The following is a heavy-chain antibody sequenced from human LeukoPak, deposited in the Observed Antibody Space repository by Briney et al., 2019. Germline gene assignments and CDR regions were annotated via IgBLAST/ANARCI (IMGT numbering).Heavy chain of an antibody. J-gene: IGHJ5*02. CDR3: ARTGQTGSTLLAWFDP. V-gene: IGHV1-18*01. CDR2: ISTQSGNT. Sequence: GASVKVSCKASGYTLTSYGINWMRQAPGQGLEWMGWISTQSGNTNYAQKLQGRVTMTTDTSTSTAYMELRSLRSDDTAVYYCARTGQTGSTLLAWFDPWGQGTLVTVSS. D-gene: IGHD1-1*01. CDR1: GYTLTSYG.